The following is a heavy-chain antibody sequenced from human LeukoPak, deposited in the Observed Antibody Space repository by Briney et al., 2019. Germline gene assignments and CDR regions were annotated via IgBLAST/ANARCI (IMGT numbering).Heavy chain of an antibody. J-gene: IGHJ4*02. D-gene: IGHD6-19*01. CDR3: AKPPHDFIAVAGGLDY. Sequence: GGSLRLSCAASGFTFSSYAMSWVRQAPGKGLEWVAVISYDGSNKYYADSVKGRFTISRDNSKNTLYLQMNSLRAEDTAVYYCAKPPHDFIAVAGGLDYWGQGTLVTVSS. CDR2: ISYDGSNK. CDR1: GFTFSSYA. V-gene: IGHV3-30*18.